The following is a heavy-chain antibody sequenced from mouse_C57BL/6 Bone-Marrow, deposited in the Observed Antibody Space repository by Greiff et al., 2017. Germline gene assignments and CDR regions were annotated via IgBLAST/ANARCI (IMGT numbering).Heavy chain of an antibody. V-gene: IGHV1-87*01. Sequence: QVQLQQSGPELARPWASVKISCPAFYTFSRRVHFAIRDTNYWMQWVKQRPGQGLEWIGASYPGNGDTSYNQKFKGKATLTADESSSTTYQQHSTLTSEESAVKYCSSDYGYAKDNWGQGTSVTVSA. J-gene: IGHJ4*01. CDR3: SEESAVKYCSSDYGYAKDN. D-gene: IGHD2-4*01. CDR2: GQGLEWIG. CDR1: YTFSRRVH.